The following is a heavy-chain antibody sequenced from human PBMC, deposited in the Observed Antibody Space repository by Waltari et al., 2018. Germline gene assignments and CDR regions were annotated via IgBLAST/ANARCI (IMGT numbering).Heavy chain of an antibody. D-gene: IGHD2-2*01. J-gene: IGHJ6*03. CDR2: IYAGATST. Sequence: EVQLLESGGDLIQTGGSLSLSCEASGFTFSRYALSGVRRAPGKGLEWVSVIYAGATSTYFADSVKGRFMISRDDSKSTVYLEMSSLRAEDTAVYYCARARVVVVPAGRDYYYMDVWGKGTTVTVSS. V-gene: IGHV3-23*03. CDR1: GFTFSRYA. CDR3: ARARVVVVPAGRDYYYMDV.